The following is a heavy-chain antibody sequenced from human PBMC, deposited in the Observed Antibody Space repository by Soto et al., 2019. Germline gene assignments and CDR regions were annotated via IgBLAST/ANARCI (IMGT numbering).Heavy chain of an antibody. D-gene: IGHD1-26*01. J-gene: IGHJ1*01. CDR2: MNPISGNT. V-gene: IGHV1-8*02. CDR3: ATDDAQKSSASYH. Sequence: GASVKVSCKASGYPFTSYDINWVRQATGQGLEWMGWMNPISGNTGYAQKFKGRVTMTRDTSITTAYMELSSLTSEDTAVYYCATDDAQKSSASYHWGQGTLVTVSS. CDR1: GYPFTSYD.